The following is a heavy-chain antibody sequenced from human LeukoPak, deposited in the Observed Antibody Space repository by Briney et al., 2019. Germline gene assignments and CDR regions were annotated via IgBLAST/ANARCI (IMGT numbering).Heavy chain of an antibody. J-gene: IGHJ4*02. D-gene: IGHD5-24*01. CDR1: GGTFSSYA. V-gene: IGHV1-69*04. Sequence: SVKVSCKASGGTFSSYAISWMRQAPGQGLEWMGRIIPILGIANYAQKFQGRVTITADKSTSTAYMELSSLRSEDTAVYYCARMRAGYNPQDYWGQRTLVTVSS. CDR2: IIPILGIA. CDR3: ARMRAGYNPQDY.